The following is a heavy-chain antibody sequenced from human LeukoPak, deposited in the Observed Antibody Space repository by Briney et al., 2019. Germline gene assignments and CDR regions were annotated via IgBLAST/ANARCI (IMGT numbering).Heavy chain of an antibody. D-gene: IGHD3-22*01. CDR3: AKDIIVVFLHGYFGY. Sequence: GGTLRLSCAASGFTFSSYAMSWVPQAPGKGREWVSAISGSGGSPYYADSVKGRFPISRDNSKNTLYLQMNSLRAEDTAVYYCAKDIIVVFLHGYFGYWGQGTLVTVSS. V-gene: IGHV3-23*01. J-gene: IGHJ4*02. CDR1: GFTFSSYA. CDR2: ISGSGGSP.